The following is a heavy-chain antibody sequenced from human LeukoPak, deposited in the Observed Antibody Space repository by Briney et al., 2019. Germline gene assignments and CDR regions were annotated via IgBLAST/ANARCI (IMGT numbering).Heavy chain of an antibody. J-gene: IGHJ6*03. Sequence: ASVKVSCKASGYTFTSYDINWVRQATGQGLEWMGWMNPNSGNTGYAQKFQGRVTMNRNTSISTAYMELSSLRSEDTAVYYCAREGGYDSSSYYYYYYYMDVWGKGTTVTISS. V-gene: IGHV1-8*01. D-gene: IGHD5-12*01. CDR2: MNPNSGNT. CDR3: AREGGYDSSSYYYYYYYMDV. CDR1: GYTFTSYD.